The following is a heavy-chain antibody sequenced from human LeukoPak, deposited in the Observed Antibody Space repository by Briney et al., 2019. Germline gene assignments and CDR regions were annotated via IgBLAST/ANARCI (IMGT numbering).Heavy chain of an antibody. CDR2: ISGSGGST. V-gene: IGHV3-23*01. CDR3: ARGVDIVATIINFDY. Sequence: PGGSLRLSCAASGFTFSSYAMSWVRQAPGKGLERVSAISGSGGSTYYADFVKGRFTISRDNSKNTLYLQMNSLRAEDTAVYYCARGVDIVATIINFDYWGQGTLVTVSS. CDR1: GFTFSSYA. J-gene: IGHJ4*02. D-gene: IGHD5-12*01.